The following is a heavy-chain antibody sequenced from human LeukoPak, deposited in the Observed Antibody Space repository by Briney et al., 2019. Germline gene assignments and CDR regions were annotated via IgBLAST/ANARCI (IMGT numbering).Heavy chain of an antibody. CDR2: ISGSGGST. J-gene: IGHJ4*02. CDR3: AKQLPAAGTFDY. D-gene: IGHD6-19*01. Sequence: TGGSLRLSCAASGFTFGSYAMSWVRQAPGKGLEWVSAISGSGGSTYYADSVKGRFTISRDNSKNTLYLQMNSLRAEDTAVYYCAKQLPAAGTFDYWGQGTLVTVSS. V-gene: IGHV3-23*01. CDR1: GFTFGSYA.